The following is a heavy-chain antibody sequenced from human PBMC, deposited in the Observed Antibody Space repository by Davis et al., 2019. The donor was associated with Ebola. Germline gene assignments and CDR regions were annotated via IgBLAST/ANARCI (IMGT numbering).Heavy chain of an antibody. J-gene: IGHJ6*04. Sequence: ASVKVSCKASGYTFTSYAMHWVRQAPGQRLEWMGWINAGNGNTKYSQKFQGRVTITRDTSASTAYMELSSLRSEDTAVYYCARDPDGDYYYYYYGMDVWGKGITVTVSS. CDR3: ARDPDGDYYYYYYGMDV. D-gene: IGHD4-17*01. CDR1: GYTFTSYA. V-gene: IGHV1-3*01. CDR2: INAGNGNT.